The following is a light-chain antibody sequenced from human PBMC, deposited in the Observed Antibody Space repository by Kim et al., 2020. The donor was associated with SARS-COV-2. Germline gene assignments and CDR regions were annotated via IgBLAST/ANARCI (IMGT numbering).Light chain of an antibody. V-gene: IGKV3-15*01. CDR2: GAS. CDR1: QSVSSN. J-gene: IGKJ4*01. Sequence: EIVMTPSPATLSVSPGERATLSCRASQSVSSNLAWYQQKPGQAPRLLIYGASTRATGIPARFSGSVSGTEFTLTISSLQSEDFAVYYCEQYNNCPLTFGGGTKVDIK. CDR3: EQYNNCPLT.